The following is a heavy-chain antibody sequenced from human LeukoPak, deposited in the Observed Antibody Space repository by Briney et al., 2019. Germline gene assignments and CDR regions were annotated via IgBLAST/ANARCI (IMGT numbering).Heavy chain of an antibody. CDR1: GGSISSSNW. Sequence: PSETLSLTCAVSGGSISSSNWWSWVRQPPGQGLEWIGEIYHSGSTNYNPSLKSRVTISVDTSKNQFSLKLSSVTAADTAVYYCARHFYYYGSGILNYMDVWGKGTTVTISS. CDR2: IYHSGST. J-gene: IGHJ6*03. V-gene: IGHV4-4*02. CDR3: ARHFYYYGSGILNYMDV. D-gene: IGHD3-10*01.